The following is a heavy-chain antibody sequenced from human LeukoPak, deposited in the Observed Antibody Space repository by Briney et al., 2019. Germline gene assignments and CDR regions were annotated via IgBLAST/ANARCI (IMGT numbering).Heavy chain of an antibody. CDR2: IYSGGST. V-gene: IGHV3-53*01. D-gene: IGHD5-18*01. CDR3: ARDAAMVWRGAFDY. J-gene: IGHJ4*02. Sequence: GGSLRLSYAASGFTVSSNYMSWVRQAPGKGLEWVSVIYSGGSTYYADSVKGRFTISRDNSKNTLYLQMNSLRAEDTAVYYCARDAAMVWRGAFDYWGQGTLVTVSS. CDR1: GFTVSSNY.